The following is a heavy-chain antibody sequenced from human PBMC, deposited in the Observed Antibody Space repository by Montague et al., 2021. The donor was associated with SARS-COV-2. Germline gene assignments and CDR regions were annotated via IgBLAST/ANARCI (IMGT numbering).Heavy chain of an antibody. CDR1: EFTFRHYA. Sequence: SLSLSCAASEFTFRHYAMILVRQTPGKGLGWVSGISGSADITYYADSVKGRFTISRDNSKNTLYLQMSSLRAGDTAVYYCAKDREVATGGLYYFDYWGQGTLVTVSS. D-gene: IGHD5-24*01. J-gene: IGHJ4*02. CDR3: AKDREVATGGLYYFDY. CDR2: ISGSADIT. V-gene: IGHV3-23*01.